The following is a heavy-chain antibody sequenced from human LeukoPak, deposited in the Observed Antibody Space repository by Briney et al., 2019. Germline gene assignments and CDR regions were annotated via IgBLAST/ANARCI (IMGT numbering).Heavy chain of an antibody. CDR2: ISWDGGST. J-gene: IGHJ4*02. D-gene: IGHD2-15*01. CDR1: GFTFDDYT. CDR3: AKSPLAYCSGASCHLYFDY. Sequence: GGSLRLSCAASGFTFDDYTMHWVRQAPGKGLEWVSLISWDGGSTYYADSVKGRFTISRDNSKNSLYLQMNSLRAEDTAVYFCAKSPLAYCSGASCHLYFDYWGQGTLVTVSS. V-gene: IGHV3-43*01.